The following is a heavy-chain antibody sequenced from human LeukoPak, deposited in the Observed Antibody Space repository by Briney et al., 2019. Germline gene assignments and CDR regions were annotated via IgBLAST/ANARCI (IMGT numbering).Heavy chain of an antibody. V-gene: IGHV3-53*05. Sequence: GGSLRLSCAASGFTVSSNYMSWVRQAPGKGLEWVSVIYSGGSTYYADSVKGRFTISRDNSKNTPYLQMNSLRSDDTAVYYCARGGEGSGWYGGYYFDYWGQGTLVTVSS. CDR1: GFTVSSNY. J-gene: IGHJ4*02. CDR2: IYSGGST. D-gene: IGHD6-19*01. CDR3: ARGGEGSGWYGGYYFDY.